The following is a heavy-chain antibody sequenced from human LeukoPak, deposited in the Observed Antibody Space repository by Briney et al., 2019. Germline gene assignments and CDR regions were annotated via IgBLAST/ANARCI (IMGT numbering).Heavy chain of an antibody. J-gene: IGHJ5*02. CDR3: ARDGTAMVGVALS. D-gene: IGHD5-18*01. CDR1: GGSISTSNYY. CDR2: MFYSGNT. Sequence: PSETLSLTCAVSGGSISTSNYYWGWIRQSPGKGLEWIANMFYSGNTYYNPSLKSRVTISVDTFKNQLSLKLSSVTAADTAVYYCARDGTAMVGVALSWGQGTLVTVSS. V-gene: IGHV4-39*07.